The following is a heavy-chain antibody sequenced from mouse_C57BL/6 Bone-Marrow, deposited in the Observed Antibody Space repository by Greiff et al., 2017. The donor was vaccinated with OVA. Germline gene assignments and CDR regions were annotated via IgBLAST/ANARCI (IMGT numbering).Heavy chain of an antibody. CDR3: ARLDAMDY. Sequence: QVQLKESGPELVKPGASVKISCKASGYAFSSSWMNWVKQRPGKGLEWIGRIYPGDGDTNYNGKFKGKATLTADKSSSTAYMQLSSLTSEDSAVYFCARLDAMDYWGQGTSVTVSS. V-gene: IGHV1-82*01. J-gene: IGHJ4*01. CDR2: IYPGDGDT. CDR1: GYAFSSSW.